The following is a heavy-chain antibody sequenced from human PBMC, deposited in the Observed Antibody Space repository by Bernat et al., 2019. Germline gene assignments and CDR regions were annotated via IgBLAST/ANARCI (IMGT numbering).Heavy chain of an antibody. J-gene: IGHJ5*02. CDR2: IYYSGST. Sequence: QLQLQESGPGLVKPSETLSLTCTVSGGSINYGTYYWGWIRQPPGKGLEWIGSIYYSGSTYYNPSLKSRVTISVDTSKNQFSLKLSSVTAADTAVYYCAVGWSGYPFDPWGQGTLVTVSS. CDR1: GGSINYGTYY. CDR3: AVGWSGYPFDP. V-gene: IGHV4-39*07. D-gene: IGHD3-3*01.